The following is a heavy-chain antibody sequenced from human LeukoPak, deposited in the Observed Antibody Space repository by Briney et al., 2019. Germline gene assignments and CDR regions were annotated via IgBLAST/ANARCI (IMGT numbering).Heavy chain of an antibody. V-gene: IGHV4-34*01. J-gene: IGHJ4*02. D-gene: IGHD3-9*01. Sequence: SETLSLTCAVYGGSFSGYYWSWIRQPPGKGLEWIGEINHSGSTNYNPSLKSRFTISVDTSKNQFSLKLSSVTAADTAVYYCARHVWLQPFDYWGQGTLVTVSS. CDR1: GGSFSGYY. CDR3: ARHVWLQPFDY. CDR2: INHSGST.